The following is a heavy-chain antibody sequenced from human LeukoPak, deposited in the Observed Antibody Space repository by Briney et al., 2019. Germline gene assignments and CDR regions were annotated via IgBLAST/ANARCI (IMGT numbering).Heavy chain of an antibody. CDR1: GFTFSSYG. D-gene: IGHD2-21*02. J-gene: IGHJ4*02. V-gene: IGHV3-33*06. CDR3: AKVDCGGDCYTLDY. CDR2: IWYDGSNK. Sequence: GGSLRLSCAASGFTFSSYGMHWVRRAPGKGLEWVAVIWYDGSNKYYADSVKGRFTISRDNSKNTLYLQMNSLRAEDTAVYYCAKVDCGGDCYTLDYWGQGTLVTVSS.